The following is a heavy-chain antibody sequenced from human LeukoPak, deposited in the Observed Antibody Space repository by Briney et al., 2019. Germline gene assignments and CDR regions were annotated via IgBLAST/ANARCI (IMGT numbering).Heavy chain of an antibody. CDR1: GGTFSSYA. CDR2: IVPIFGTA. Sequence: SVKVSCKASGGTFSSYAISWVRQAPGQGLEWMGGIVPIFGTANYAQKFQGRVTITADEFTSTAYMELSSLRSEDTAVYYCAREGGSSWDLDYWGQGTLVTVSS. J-gene: IGHJ4*02. D-gene: IGHD6-13*01. CDR3: AREGGSSWDLDY. V-gene: IGHV1-69*13.